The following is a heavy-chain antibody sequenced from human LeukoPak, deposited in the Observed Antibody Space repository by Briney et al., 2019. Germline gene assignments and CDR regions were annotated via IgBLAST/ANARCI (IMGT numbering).Heavy chain of an antibody. Sequence: PGGSLRLSCAASGFTFRSYAMHWVRQAPGKGLECVSAISNNGGTTYYANSVKGRFTVSRDNSRNTLYLQMDSLRAEDMAVYYCAREGGGYDYKYYYYMDVWGKGTTVTVSS. CDR2: ISNNGGTT. CDR1: GFTFRSYA. D-gene: IGHD5-12*01. CDR3: AREGGGYDYKYYYYMDV. J-gene: IGHJ6*03. V-gene: IGHV3-64*01.